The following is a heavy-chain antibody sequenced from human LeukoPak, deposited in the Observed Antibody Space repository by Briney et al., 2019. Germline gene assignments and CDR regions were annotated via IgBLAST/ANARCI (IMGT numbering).Heavy chain of an antibody. V-gene: IGHV4-39*07. D-gene: IGHD5-18*01. CDR1: GGSISSSSYY. Sequence: SQTLSLTCTVSGGSISSSSYYRGWIRQPPGKGLEWIGSIYYSGSTYYNPSLKSRVTISVDTSKNQFSLKLSSVTAADTAVYYCARGLSGYSYGWVDYWGQGTLVTVSS. CDR3: ARGLSGYSYGWVDY. CDR2: IYYSGST. J-gene: IGHJ4*02.